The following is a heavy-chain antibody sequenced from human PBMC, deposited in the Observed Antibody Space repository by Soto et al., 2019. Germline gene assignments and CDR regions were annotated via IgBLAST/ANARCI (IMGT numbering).Heavy chain of an antibody. Sequence: QVQLVQSGAEVKTPGSSVKVSCKASGGTFSSYAISWVRQAPGQGLEWMGGIIPIFGTANYAQKFQGRVTITADESTSTACMERRSLRSEDTAVYYCASAIAAAGILDPCGKGTLVTVSS. J-gene: IGHJ5*02. CDR3: ASAIAAAGILDP. CDR1: GGTFSSYA. V-gene: IGHV1-69*01. CDR2: IIPIFGTA. D-gene: IGHD6-13*01.